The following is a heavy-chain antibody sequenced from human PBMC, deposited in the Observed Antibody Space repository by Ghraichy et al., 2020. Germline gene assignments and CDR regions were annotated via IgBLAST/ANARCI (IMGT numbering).Heavy chain of an antibody. J-gene: IGHJ6*02. CDR2: IWYDGSNK. D-gene: IGHD6-19*01. CDR1: GFTFSSYG. Sequence: GESLRLSCAASGFTFSSYGMHWVRQAPGRGLEWVAVIWYDGSNKYYADSVKGRFTISRDNSKNTLYLQMNSLRAEDTAVYYCAREEGFNSSGWLWGGDYYYGMDVWGQGTTVTVSS. CDR3: AREEGFNSSGWLWGGDYYYGMDV. V-gene: IGHV3-33*01.